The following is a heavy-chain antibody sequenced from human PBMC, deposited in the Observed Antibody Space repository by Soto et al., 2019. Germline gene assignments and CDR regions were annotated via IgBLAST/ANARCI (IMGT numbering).Heavy chain of an antibody. CDR3: VKGGWLDF. CDR1: GFTFSTFE. D-gene: IGHD3-16*01. J-gene: IGHJ5*01. Sequence: EVQLLESGGGLVQPGGSLRLSCAAAGFTFSTFEMSWVRQAPGRGLEWVSFISDDSSRTYYADAVKGRFTISRDNSMHTLYLQMNSLTAEDTAVYACVKGGWLDFWGQGTLVTVSS. V-gene: IGHV3-23*01. CDR2: ISDDSSRT.